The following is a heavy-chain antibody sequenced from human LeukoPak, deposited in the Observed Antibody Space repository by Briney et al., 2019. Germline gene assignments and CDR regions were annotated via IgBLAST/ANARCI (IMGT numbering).Heavy chain of an antibody. CDR2: IHNDGTQG. CDR1: GFTFSRLG. CDR3: AKEGAEFRGSLDV. J-gene: IGHJ6*04. V-gene: IGHV3-33*06. Sequence: GTSLRLSCAASGFTFSRLGMQWVRQAPGKGLEWVAVIHNDGTQGQYGDSVKGRFTISKDNSQSTLYLQMNNLRDDDTAVYYCAKEGAEFRGSLDVWGTGTTVTVSS. D-gene: IGHD3-10*01.